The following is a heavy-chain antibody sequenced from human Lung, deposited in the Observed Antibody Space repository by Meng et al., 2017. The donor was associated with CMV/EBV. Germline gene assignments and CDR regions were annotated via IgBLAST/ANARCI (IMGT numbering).Heavy chain of an antibody. Sequence: GGSXRLFCAASGFSLSAYWMTWVRQAPGQGLEWVANIKEDGSERDYVDSVEGRFTISRDNSRNSLFLEMNSLRVGDTAVYYCVRGRGLDAWGQGTTVTVSS. CDR3: VRGRGLDA. CDR1: GFSLSAYW. J-gene: IGHJ6*02. D-gene: IGHD6-25*01. V-gene: IGHV3-7*01. CDR2: IKEDGSER.